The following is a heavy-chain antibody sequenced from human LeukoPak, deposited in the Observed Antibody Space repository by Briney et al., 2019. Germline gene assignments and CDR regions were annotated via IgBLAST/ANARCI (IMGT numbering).Heavy chain of an antibody. D-gene: IGHD2-15*01. V-gene: IGHV4-61*02. CDR3: ARGRIVVVVAAMGWFDP. CDR1: GGSISSGFYY. Sequence: SETLSLTCTVSGGSISSGFYYWSWIRQPAGKGLEWIGRIYTSGSTNYNPSLKSRVTISVDKSKNQFSLKLSSVTAADTAVYYCARGRIVVVVAAMGWFDPWGQGTLVTVSS. J-gene: IGHJ5*02. CDR2: IYTSGST.